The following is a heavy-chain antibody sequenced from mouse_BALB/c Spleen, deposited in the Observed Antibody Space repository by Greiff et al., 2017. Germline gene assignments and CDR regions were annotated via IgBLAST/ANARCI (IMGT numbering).Heavy chain of an antibody. Sequence: DVKLQESGPGLVKPSQSLSLTCSVTGYSITSGYYWNWIRQFPGNKLEWMGYISYDGSNNYNPSLKNRISITRDTSKNQFFLKLNSVTTEDTATYYCARVGGNSDYWGQGTTLTVSS. J-gene: IGHJ2*01. V-gene: IGHV3-6*02. CDR1: GYSITSGYY. CDR2: ISYDGSN. CDR3: ARVGGNSDY.